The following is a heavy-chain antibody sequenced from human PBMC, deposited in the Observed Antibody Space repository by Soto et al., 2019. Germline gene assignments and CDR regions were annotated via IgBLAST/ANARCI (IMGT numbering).Heavy chain of an antibody. Sequence: EVQLLESGGGLVQPGGSLRLSCAASGFTFSSYAMTWVRQAPGKGLEWVSAISDSGGTTYHADSVKGRFTISRDNSKNTLYLQMNSLRAEDAAVYYCAKPPYSSSSYYYYGMDVCGQGTTVTVSS. CDR1: GFTFSSYA. V-gene: IGHV3-23*01. D-gene: IGHD6-6*01. CDR2: ISDSGGTT. J-gene: IGHJ6*02. CDR3: AKPPYSSSSYYYYGMDV.